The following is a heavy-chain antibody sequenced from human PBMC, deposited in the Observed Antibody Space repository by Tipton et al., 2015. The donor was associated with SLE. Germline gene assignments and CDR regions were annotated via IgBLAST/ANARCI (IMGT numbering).Heavy chain of an antibody. J-gene: IGHJ4*02. CDR2: ISYDGSNK. CDR1: GFTFSSYA. D-gene: IGHD6-6*01. Sequence: QLVQSGGGVVQPGRSLRLSCAASGFTFSSYAMHWVRQAPGKGLEWVAVISYDGSNKYYADSVKGRFTISRDNSKNTLYLQMNSLRAEDTAVYYCAREYSSSAHFDYWGQGTLVTVSS. V-gene: IGHV3-30*04. CDR3: AREYSSSAHFDY.